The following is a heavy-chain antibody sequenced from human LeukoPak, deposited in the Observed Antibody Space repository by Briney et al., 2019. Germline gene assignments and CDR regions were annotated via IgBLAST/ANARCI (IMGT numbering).Heavy chain of an antibody. J-gene: IGHJ5*02. CDR1: GGSISSYY. CDR3: ARNKYRNYLNWFDP. D-gene: IGHD4-4*01. CDR2: IYTSGST. Sequence: PSETLSLTCTVSGGSISSYYWSWIRQPAGKGLEWIGRIYTSGSTNYNPSLKSRVTMSVDTSKNQFSLKLSSVTAADTAVYYCARNKYRNYLNWFDPWGQGTLVTVSS. V-gene: IGHV4-4*07.